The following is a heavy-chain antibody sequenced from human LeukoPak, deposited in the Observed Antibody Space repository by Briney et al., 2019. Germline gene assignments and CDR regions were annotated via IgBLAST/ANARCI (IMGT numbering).Heavy chain of an antibody. CDR3: ARVSTWLRLPDY. Sequence: SKTLSLTCAVYGGSFSGYYWSWIRQPPGKGLEWIGEINHSGSTNYNPSLKSRVTISVDTSKNQFSLKLSSVTAADTAVYYCARVSTWLRLPDYWGQGTLVTVSS. D-gene: IGHD5-12*01. CDR2: INHSGST. J-gene: IGHJ4*02. CDR1: GGSFSGYY. V-gene: IGHV4-34*01.